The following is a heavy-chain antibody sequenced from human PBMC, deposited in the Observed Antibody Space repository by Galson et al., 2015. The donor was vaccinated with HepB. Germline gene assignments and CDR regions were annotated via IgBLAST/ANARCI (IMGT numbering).Heavy chain of an antibody. J-gene: IGHJ4*02. Sequence: SLRLSCAASGFNFREYSMTWVRQAPGKGLEWVSSISSSGRSIFQADSVKGRFTISRDNVKNSLFLQMIGLGAEDTAVYYCARVSPGVDYGAGTYKWNDYWGQGTLVTVSS. D-gene: IGHD3-10*01. CDR3: ARVSPGVDYGAGTYKWNDY. V-gene: IGHV3-21*06. CDR2: ISSSGRSI. CDR1: GFNFREYS.